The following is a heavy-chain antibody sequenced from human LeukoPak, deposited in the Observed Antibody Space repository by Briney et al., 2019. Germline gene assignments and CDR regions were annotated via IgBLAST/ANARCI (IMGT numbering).Heavy chain of an antibody. Sequence: GGSLRLSCAASGFTFSSYAMNWVRQAPGKGPDWASTISGSGSSTYYADPVKGRFTISRDNSKNTLYLQMNSLRAEDTAVYHCAKGRYYYDNSDAFEIWGQGTMVTVSS. CDR3: AKGRYYYDNSDAFEI. CDR2: ISGSGSST. CDR1: GFTFSSYA. V-gene: IGHV3-23*01. J-gene: IGHJ3*02. D-gene: IGHD3-22*01.